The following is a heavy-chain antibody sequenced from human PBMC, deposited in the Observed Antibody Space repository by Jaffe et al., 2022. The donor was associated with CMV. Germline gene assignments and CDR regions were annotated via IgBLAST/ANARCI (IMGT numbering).Heavy chain of an antibody. V-gene: IGHV4-39*01. D-gene: IGHD3-16*01. J-gene: IGHJ5*02. Sequence: QLQLQESGPGLVKPSETLSLTCTVSGASISSGGYYWGWIRQPPGKGLEWIGSVFYTGNTYYNPSLRGRVTTSVDTSKNQVSLTLTSMTAADTAVYYCARHARLTTNWFDPWGQGTLVTVSS. CDR3: ARHARLTTNWFDP. CDR1: GASISSGGYY. CDR2: VFYTGNT.